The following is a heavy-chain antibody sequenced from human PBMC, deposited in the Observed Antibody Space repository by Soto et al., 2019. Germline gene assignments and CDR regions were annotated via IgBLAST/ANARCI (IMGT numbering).Heavy chain of an antibody. CDR3: ARGMDYSNYVGGA. CDR1: GFTFSSYI. J-gene: IGHJ4*02. V-gene: IGHV3-48*02. D-gene: IGHD4-4*01. CDR2: ISTRGNVI. Sequence: GSLRLSCAASGFTFSSYIMNWVRQAPGKGLGWISYISTRGNVIKYADSVKGRFTVSRDNAKSSLYLQMNSLRHEDTATYYCARGMDYSNYVGGAWGQGTLVTV.